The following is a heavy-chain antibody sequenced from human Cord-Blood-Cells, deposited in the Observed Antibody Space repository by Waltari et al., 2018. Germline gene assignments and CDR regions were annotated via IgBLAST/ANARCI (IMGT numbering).Heavy chain of an antibody. CDR2: INQSGST. CDR3: ARGWTGTYAFDI. Sequence: QVQLQQWGAGLLKPSETLSLTCAVYGGSFRGYYWSWIRQPPGKGLEGIGEINQSGSTSFTPSLKSRVTISVDTSKNQFSLKLRSVTAADTAVYYCARGWTGTYAFDIWGQGTMVTDSS. CDR1: GGSFRGYY. J-gene: IGHJ3*02. D-gene: IGHD3-9*01. V-gene: IGHV4-34*01.